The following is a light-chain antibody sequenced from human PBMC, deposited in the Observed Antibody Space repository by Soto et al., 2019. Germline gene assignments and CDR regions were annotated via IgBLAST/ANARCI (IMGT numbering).Light chain of an antibody. CDR2: EVS. CDR1: SSDVGGYNY. V-gene: IGLV2-8*01. CDR3: SSYAGSNNLYV. Sequence: QSALTQPPSASGSPGQSVTISSTGTSSDVGGYNYVSWYQQHPGNAPKLMIYEVSKRPSGVPDRFSGSKSGNTASLTVSGLQAEAEADYYCSSYAGSNNLYVFGTGTKLTVL. J-gene: IGLJ1*01.